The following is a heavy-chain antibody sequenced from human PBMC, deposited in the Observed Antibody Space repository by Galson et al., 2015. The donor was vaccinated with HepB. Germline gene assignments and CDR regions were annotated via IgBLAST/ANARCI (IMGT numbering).Heavy chain of an antibody. V-gene: IGHV1-3*01. CDR1: GYTFTSYA. Sequence: PVKVYCKASGYTFTSYAMHWVRQAPGQRLEWMGWINAGNGNTKYSQKFKGRVTITRDTSASTAYMELSSLSSEDTAVYYCARDPYDSSGYHPLYYWVQGTLVTVSS. J-gene: IGHJ4*02. D-gene: IGHD3-22*01. CDR3: ARDPYDSSGYHPLYY. CDR2: INAGNGNT.